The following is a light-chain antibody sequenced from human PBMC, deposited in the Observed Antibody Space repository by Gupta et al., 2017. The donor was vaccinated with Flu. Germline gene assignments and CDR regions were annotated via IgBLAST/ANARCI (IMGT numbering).Light chain of an antibody. CDR3: HYSDDSLNSCV. CDR1: SSNIVSDND. Sequence: QSVLTQPPSVSGAPGQRVTISCTGSSSNIVSDNDVHWYQQLPGKANKPLIVFNNNRPSGVKDRFSCYSAGNYASPHTHVLLADEEADDYCHYSDDSLNSCVFGEGTQITV. CDR2: FNN. J-gene: IGLJ2*01. V-gene: IGLV1-40*01.